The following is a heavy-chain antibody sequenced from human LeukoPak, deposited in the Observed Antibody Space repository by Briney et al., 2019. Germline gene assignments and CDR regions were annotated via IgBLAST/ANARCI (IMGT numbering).Heavy chain of an antibody. J-gene: IGHJ4*02. CDR2: IYYSGST. Sequence: SETLSLTCTVSGGSISSYYWSWIRQPPGKGLEWIGYIYYSGSTNYNPSLKSRVTISVDTSKNQFSLKLSSVTAADTAVYYCARSKGLYYYGSGSYYIFDYWGQGTLVTVSS. D-gene: IGHD3-10*01. CDR3: ARSKGLYYYGSGSYYIFDY. CDR1: GGSISSYY. V-gene: IGHV4-59*01.